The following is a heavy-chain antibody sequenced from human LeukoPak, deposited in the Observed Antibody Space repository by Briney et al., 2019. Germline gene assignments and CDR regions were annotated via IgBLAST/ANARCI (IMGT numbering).Heavy chain of an antibody. D-gene: IGHD6-19*01. CDR1: GYTLTELS. J-gene: IGHJ4*02. Sequence: GASVKVSCKVSGYTLTELSMHWVRQAPGKGLEWMGGFDPEDGETIYAQKFQGRVTMTEDTSTDTAYMELSSLRSDDTAVYYCARDQGYSSAQGVVDYWGQGTLVTVSS. CDR2: FDPEDGET. CDR3: ARDQGYSSAQGVVDY. V-gene: IGHV1-24*01.